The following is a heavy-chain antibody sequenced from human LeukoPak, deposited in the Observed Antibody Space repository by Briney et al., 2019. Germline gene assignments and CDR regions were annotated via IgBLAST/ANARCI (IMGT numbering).Heavy chain of an antibody. CDR3: VRDRDGFYYFGY. CDR1: GGSISYY. J-gene: IGHJ4*02. Sequence: SETLSLTCTVSGGSISYYWNWIRRPPGKGLEWIGYIYYRGNTNYNPSLKSRLTISVDTSKNQFSLKLSSVTAADTAVYYCVRDRDGFYYFGYWGQGTLVTVSS. V-gene: IGHV4-59*03. D-gene: IGHD5-24*01. CDR2: IYYRGNT.